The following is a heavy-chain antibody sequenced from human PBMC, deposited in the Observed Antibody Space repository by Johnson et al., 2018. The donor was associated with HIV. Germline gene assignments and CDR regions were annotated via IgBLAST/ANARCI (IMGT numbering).Heavy chain of an antibody. Sequence: VQLVESGGGVARPGGSLRLSCEASGFSFDEYDMSWVRQAPGKGLEWVSGINWNGATPGSADSVKGRFTISRDNSKNTLYLQMNSLRAEDTAVYYCAKDRFSGYAFSGAFDIWGQGTMVTVSS. CDR3: AKDRFSGYAFSGAFDI. CDR1: GFSFDEYD. J-gene: IGHJ3*02. D-gene: IGHD5-12*01. V-gene: IGHV3-20*04. CDR2: INWNGATP.